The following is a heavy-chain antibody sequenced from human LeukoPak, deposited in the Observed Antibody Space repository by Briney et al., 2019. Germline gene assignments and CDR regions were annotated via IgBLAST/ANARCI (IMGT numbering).Heavy chain of an antibody. CDR3: ARDQGYLAFDI. D-gene: IGHD2-15*01. CDR1: GFTFSSYS. CDR2: ISSSSSYI. J-gene: IGHJ3*02. V-gene: IGHV3-21*01. Sequence: KPGGSLRLSCAASGFTFSSYSMNWVRQAPGKGLEWVSSISSSSSYIYYWNSWKGRFTISRNNAKNSLYLKMTSLRAEATAVYYCARDQGYLAFDIWGQGTMVTVSS.